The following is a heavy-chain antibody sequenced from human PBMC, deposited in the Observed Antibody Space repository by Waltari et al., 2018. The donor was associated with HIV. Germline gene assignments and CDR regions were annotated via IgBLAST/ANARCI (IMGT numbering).Heavy chain of an antibody. D-gene: IGHD1-26*01. CDR3: ARDWDVTTACMDV. J-gene: IGHJ6*02. Sequence: QAKLQESGPGLVKPSETLSLNCVVSGASMRSGSYFWGWIRQAPGKGLEWIGSMFYTGSSYYNPSLKSRVNISIDTLNNQFSLKMTSVTAADTAVYYCARDWDVTTACMDVWGQGTTVTVSS. CDR2: MFYTGSS. V-gene: IGHV4-39*07. CDR1: GASMRSGSYF.